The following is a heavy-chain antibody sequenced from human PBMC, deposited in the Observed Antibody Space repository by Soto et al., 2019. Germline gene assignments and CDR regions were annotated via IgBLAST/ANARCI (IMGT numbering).Heavy chain of an antibody. CDR3: AADRDSYGSYYYYVMDV. V-gene: IGHV1-58*01. Sequence: SVKVSCKASGFTFTSSAVRWVRQARGQRLEWIGWIVVGSGNTNYAQKFQERVTITRDMSTSTAYMELSSLRSEDTAVYYCAADRDSYGSYYYYVMDVWGKGTTVTVPQ. CDR2: IVVGSGNT. CDR1: GFTFTSSA. D-gene: IGHD5-18*01. J-gene: IGHJ6*04.